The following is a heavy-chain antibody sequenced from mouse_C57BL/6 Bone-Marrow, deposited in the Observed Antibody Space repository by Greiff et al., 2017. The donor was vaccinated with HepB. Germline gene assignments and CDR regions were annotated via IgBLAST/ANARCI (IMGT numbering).Heavy chain of an antibody. CDR3: ASETTVDGWYFDV. Sequence: EVQLQQSGPELVKPGASVKISCKASGYSFTGYYMNWVKQSPEKSLEWIGEINPSTGGTTYNQKFKAKATLTVDKSSSTAYMQLKSLTSEDSAVYYCASETTVDGWYFDVWGTGTTVTVSS. J-gene: IGHJ1*03. CDR2: INPSTGGT. D-gene: IGHD1-1*01. CDR1: GYSFTGYY. V-gene: IGHV1-42*01.